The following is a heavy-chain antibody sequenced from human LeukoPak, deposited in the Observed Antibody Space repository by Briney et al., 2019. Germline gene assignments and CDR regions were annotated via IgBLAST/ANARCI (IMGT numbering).Heavy chain of an antibody. CDR1: GGSISSYY. V-gene: IGHV4-59*13. CDR2: IYYRGST. D-gene: IGHD3-10*01. Sequence: SETLSLTCTVSGGSISSYYWSWIRQPQGQGLERIGFIYYRGSTNYKPSLKSRVTMSVVTSKNQFSLKLSSVTAADTAVYYCASQGIPGDAFDIWGQGTMVTVSS. J-gene: IGHJ3*02. CDR3: ASQGIPGDAFDI.